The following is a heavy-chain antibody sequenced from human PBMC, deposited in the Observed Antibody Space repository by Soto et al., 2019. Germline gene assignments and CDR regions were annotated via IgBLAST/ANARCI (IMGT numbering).Heavy chain of an antibody. CDR3: ARGEQLATERRGYYYGMDV. Sequence: QVQLVESGGGVVQPGRSLRLSCAASGFTFSSYGMHWVRQAPGKGLEWVAVIWYDGSNKYYADSVKGRFTISRDNSKNTLYLQMNSLRAEDTAVYYCARGEQLATERRGYYYGMDVWGQGTTVTVSS. V-gene: IGHV3-33*01. CDR2: IWYDGSNK. CDR1: GFTFSSYG. J-gene: IGHJ6*02. D-gene: IGHD6-13*01.